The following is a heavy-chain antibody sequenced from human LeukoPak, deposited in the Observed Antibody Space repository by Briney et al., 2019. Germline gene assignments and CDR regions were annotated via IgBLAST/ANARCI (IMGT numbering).Heavy chain of an antibody. CDR2: IHSGGST. V-gene: IGHV4-39*02. CDR1: GGSISSGNYY. CDR3: VRRRGGSSHCDY. J-gene: IGHJ4*02. D-gene: IGHD2-15*01. Sequence: SETLSLTCTVSGGSISSGNYYWGWIRQPPGKGLEWLGNIHSGGSTYYDPSLKSRVTISIDTSKNHFSLTVGSVTAADTAIYYCVRRRGGSSHCDYWGQGTLVTVSS.